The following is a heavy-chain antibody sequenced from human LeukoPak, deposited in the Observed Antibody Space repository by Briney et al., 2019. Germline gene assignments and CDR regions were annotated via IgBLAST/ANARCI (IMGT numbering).Heavy chain of an antibody. J-gene: IGHJ3*02. CDR1: GFIFSDHY. CDR3: ARERRLRFCTGGGCHDAFDI. V-gene: IGHV3-72*01. D-gene: IGHD2-8*02. CDR2: TRNKANSYAT. Sequence: GGSLRLSCAASGFIFSDHYMDWVRQAPGKGLEWVGRTRNKANSYATEYAASVKGRFTISRDDSRNSVYLQMSSLKTEDTAVYFCARERRLRFCTGGGCHDAFDIWGQGTMVTVSS.